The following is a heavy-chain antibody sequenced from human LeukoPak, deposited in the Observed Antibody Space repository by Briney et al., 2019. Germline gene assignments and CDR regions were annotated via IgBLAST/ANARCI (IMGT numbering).Heavy chain of an antibody. J-gene: IGHJ4*02. V-gene: IGHV4-30-4*08. CDR2: IYYSGST. Sequence: PSQTLSLTCTVSGGSISSGDYYWSWIRQPPGKGLEWIGYIYYSGSTYYNPSLKSRVTISVDTSKNQFSLKLSSVTAADTAVYYCARGGPGVGYFDYWGQGTLVTVSS. D-gene: IGHD7-27*01. CDR1: GGSISSGDYY. CDR3: ARGGPGVGYFDY.